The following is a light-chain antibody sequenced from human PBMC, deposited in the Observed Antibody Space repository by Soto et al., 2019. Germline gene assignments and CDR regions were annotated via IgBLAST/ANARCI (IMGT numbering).Light chain of an antibody. Sequence: IQLTQSPSSLSTSVGDRVTVTCRATQSISNYLNWYQQKPGKAPKLLIYTASTLQSGVPSRFTGSGSGTDFTLTISSLQPEDFATYYCQQSYITPYTFGQGTKLEIK. CDR3: QQSYITPYT. V-gene: IGKV1-39*01. CDR2: TAS. CDR1: QSISNY. J-gene: IGKJ2*01.